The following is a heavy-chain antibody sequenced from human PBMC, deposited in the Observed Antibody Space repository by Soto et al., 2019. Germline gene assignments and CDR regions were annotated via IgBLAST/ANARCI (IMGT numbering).Heavy chain of an antibody. CDR2: IYSGGST. V-gene: IGHV3-53*01. CDR3: ARMDTAMVRVVTGGWFDP. J-gene: IGHJ5*02. D-gene: IGHD5-18*01. CDR1: GFTVSSNY. Sequence: EVQLVESGGGLIQPGGSLRLSCAASGFTVSSNYMSWVRQAPGKGLEWVSVIYSGGSTYYADSVKGRFTISRDNSKNTLYLQMNSLRAEDTAVYYCARMDTAMVRVVTGGWFDPWGQGTLVTVSS.